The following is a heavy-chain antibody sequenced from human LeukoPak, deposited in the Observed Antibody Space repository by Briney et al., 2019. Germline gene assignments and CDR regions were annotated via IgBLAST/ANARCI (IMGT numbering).Heavy chain of an antibody. CDR3: AKARSSYYSYYGLDV. CDR2: LTGSGGRT. Sequence: PGGSLRLSCAASGFTFSSYAMSWVRQAPGKGLEWVSGLTGSGGRTYYADSVKGRFTISRDNSKNTLYLQMNSLRAEDTAVYYCAKARSSYYSYYGLDVWGQGTTVTVSS. D-gene: IGHD6-6*01. V-gene: IGHV3-23*01. CDR1: GFTFSSYA. J-gene: IGHJ6*02.